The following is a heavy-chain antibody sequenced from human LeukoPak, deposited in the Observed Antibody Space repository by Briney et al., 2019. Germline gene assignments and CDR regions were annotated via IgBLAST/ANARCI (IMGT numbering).Heavy chain of an antibody. V-gene: IGHV4-59*01. CDR2: IYYSVTT. Sequence: TSETLSLTCTVPGASISSYSWSWIRQTPGKGLEWLGYIYYSVTTNYNPSLKSRVTISVDTSKNQISLTLTSVTAAHTAVYYCAKDQRFSAYDPDEYNYFDPWGQGTLVTVSS. CDR1: GASISSYS. J-gene: IGHJ5*02. CDR3: AKDQRFSAYDPDEYNYFDP. D-gene: IGHD5-12*01.